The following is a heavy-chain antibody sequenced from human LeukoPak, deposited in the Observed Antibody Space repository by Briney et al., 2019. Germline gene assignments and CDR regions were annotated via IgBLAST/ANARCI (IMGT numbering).Heavy chain of an antibody. CDR2: ISGSGGST. Sequence: GGSLRLSCAASGFTFSSYAMTWVRQAPGKGLEWVSAISGSGGSTDYADSVKGRFTISRDNAKNSLYLQMNSLRAEDTAVYYCARDQGCSGGSCYFSTTLDYWGQGTLVTVSS. CDR1: GFTFSSYA. V-gene: IGHV3-23*01. J-gene: IGHJ4*02. CDR3: ARDQGCSGGSCYFSTTLDY. D-gene: IGHD2-15*01.